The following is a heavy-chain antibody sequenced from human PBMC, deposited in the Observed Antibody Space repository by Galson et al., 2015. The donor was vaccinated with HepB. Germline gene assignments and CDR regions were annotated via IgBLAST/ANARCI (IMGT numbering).Heavy chain of an antibody. D-gene: IGHD1-14*01. CDR1: GYTFTSYA. Sequence: SVKVSCKASGYTFTSYAMHWVRQAPGQRLEWMGWINAGNGNTKYSQKFQGRVTITRDTSASTAYMELSSLRSEDTAVYYCAREYFARNLDAGVPDYWGQGTLVTVSS. V-gene: IGHV1-3*01. CDR3: AREYFARNLDAGVPDY. J-gene: IGHJ4*02. CDR2: INAGNGNT.